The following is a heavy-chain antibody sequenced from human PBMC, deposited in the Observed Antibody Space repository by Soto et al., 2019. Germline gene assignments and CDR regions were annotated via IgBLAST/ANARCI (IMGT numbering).Heavy chain of an antibody. V-gene: IGHV3-74*01. CDR3: ARVGVGVYVFDY. D-gene: IGHD1-26*01. CDR1: EFTFSSYW. CDR2: INSDGGTT. J-gene: IGHJ4*02. Sequence: EVQLVESGGNLVQPGGSLRLSCAASEFTFSSYWMHWVRQAPGKGLVWVSRINSDGGTTSYADSVKGRFTISRDNAKTTLHLQMISLRAEDTAVYYCARVGVGVYVFDYWGQGTLVTVSS.